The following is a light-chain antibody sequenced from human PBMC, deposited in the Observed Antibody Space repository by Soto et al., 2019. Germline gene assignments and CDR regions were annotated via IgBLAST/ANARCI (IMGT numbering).Light chain of an antibody. CDR2: EVY. J-gene: IGLJ1*01. V-gene: IGLV2-14*01. Sequence: QSALTQPPSASGSPGQSVTISCTGTNSDVGGYHSVSWYQQHPGKAPKLLIYEVYSRPSGVSNRFSGSKSGNTASLTISGLQAEDEADYYCSAYTDTNTRHVFGTGTKLTVL. CDR3: SAYTDTNTRHV. CDR1: NSDVGGYHS.